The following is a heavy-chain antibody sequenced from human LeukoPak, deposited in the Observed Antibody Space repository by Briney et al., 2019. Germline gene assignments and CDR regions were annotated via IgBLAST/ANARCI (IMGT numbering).Heavy chain of an antibody. V-gene: IGHV4-4*07. J-gene: IGHJ4*02. CDR1: GGSISSHY. D-gene: IGHD2-21*02. CDR2: IHTSGST. CDR3: ARAVTHSAPFDF. Sequence: SETLSLTCAVSGGSISSHYWSWIRQPAGKGLEWIGRIHTSGSTNYNPSLKGRVTMSVDTSKNQFSPKVSSVTAADTALYYCARAVTHSAPFDFWGQGTLVTVSS.